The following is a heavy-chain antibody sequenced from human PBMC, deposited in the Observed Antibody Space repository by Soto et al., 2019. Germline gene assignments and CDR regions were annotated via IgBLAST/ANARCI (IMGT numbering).Heavy chain of an antibody. D-gene: IGHD3-22*01. CDR2: LSYDGNNK. CDR3: AKDLWAMTRGYCPLEH. J-gene: IGHJ1*01. Sequence: QVQLVESGGGVVQPGRSLTLSCAASGFTFNNYGMHWVRQAPGKGLEWVALLSYDGNNKYYADSVQGRFTISRDSSKNTLYLQMNSLRPEDTAAYYCAKDLWAMTRGYCPLEHGGQGTLVTVSS. V-gene: IGHV3-30*18. CDR1: GFTFNNYG.